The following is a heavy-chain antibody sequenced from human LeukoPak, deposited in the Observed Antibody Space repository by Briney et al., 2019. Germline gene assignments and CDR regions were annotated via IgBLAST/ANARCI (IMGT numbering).Heavy chain of an antibody. CDR2: IIPIFGTA. CDR1: GGTFSSYA. J-gene: IGHJ5*02. D-gene: IGHD1-26*01. Sequence: ASVKVSSKASGGTFSSYAISWVRQAPGQGLEWMGGIIPIFGTANYAQKFQGRVTITTDESTSTAYMELSSLRSEDTAVYYCARGPFGGSYWDRTQNWFDPWGQGTLVTVSS. V-gene: IGHV1-69*05. CDR3: ARGPFGGSYWDRTQNWFDP.